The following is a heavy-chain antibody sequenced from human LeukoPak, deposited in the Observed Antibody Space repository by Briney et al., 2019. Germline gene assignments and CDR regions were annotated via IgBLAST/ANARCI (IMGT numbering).Heavy chain of an antibody. J-gene: IGHJ3*02. CDR1: GYSISSGYY. Sequence: SETLSLTCTVSGYSISSGYYWGWIRQPPGKGLEWIGSIYHSGSTYYDPSLKSRVTISVDTSKNQFSLKLSSVTAADTAVYYCARVAGGDYAIDAFDIWGQGTMVTVSS. V-gene: IGHV4-38-2*02. D-gene: IGHD4-17*01. CDR2: IYHSGST. CDR3: ARVAGGDYAIDAFDI.